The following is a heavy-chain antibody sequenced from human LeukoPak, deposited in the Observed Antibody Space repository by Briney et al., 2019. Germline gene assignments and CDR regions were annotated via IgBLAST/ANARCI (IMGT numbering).Heavy chain of an antibody. D-gene: IGHD6-13*01. Sequence: LSLTCTVSGSSISSYYWSWIRQPPGKGLEWIGYISYSGSPNYNPSLKSRVTISADTSNNQFSLKLSSVTAADTAVYYCARGRAAAAGNLDFWGQGTLVTVSS. V-gene: IGHV4-59*12. J-gene: IGHJ4*02. CDR3: ARGRAAAAGNLDF. CDR1: GSSISSYY. CDR2: ISYSGSP.